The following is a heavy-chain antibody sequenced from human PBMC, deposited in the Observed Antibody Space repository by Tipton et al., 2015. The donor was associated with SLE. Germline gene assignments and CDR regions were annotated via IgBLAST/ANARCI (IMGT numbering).Heavy chain of an antibody. CDR3: ARGREWVENYGSGSYRTHQYLDL. J-gene: IGHJ2*01. V-gene: IGHV4-59*01. CDR2: VHHSVST. Sequence: TLSLTCPVSGDSISFYYWTWIRQPPGKGLEWIGHVHHSVSTNYNPSLRSRITISVDTSKNQFSLKMSSVTAADTAVYYCARGREWVENYGSGSYRTHQYLDLWGRGTLVTVSS. D-gene: IGHD3-10*01. CDR1: GDSISFYY.